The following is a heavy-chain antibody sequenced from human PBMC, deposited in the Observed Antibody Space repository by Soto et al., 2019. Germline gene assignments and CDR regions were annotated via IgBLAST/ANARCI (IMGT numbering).Heavy chain of an antibody. Sequence: GGSLRLSCAASGFTFSSYWMSWVRQAPGKGLEWVANIKQDGSEKYYVDSMKGRFTISRDDAKKSLYLQMNSLRAEDTAVYYCARVPAASDRTAFYYVSKFFYFDYWGRGTQVTVSS. CDR1: GFTFSSYW. J-gene: IGHJ4*02. CDR2: IKQDGSEK. CDR3: ARVPAASDRTAFYYVSKFFYFDY. D-gene: IGHD3-22*01. V-gene: IGHV3-7*01.